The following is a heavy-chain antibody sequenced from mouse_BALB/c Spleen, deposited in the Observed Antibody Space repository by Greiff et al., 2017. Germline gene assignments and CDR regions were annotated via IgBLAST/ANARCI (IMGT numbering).Heavy chain of an antibody. CDR1: GYTFSSYW. V-gene: IGHV1-9*01. Sequence: VKLMESGAELMKPGASVKISCKATGYTFSSYWIEWVKQRPGHGLEWIGEILPGSGSTNYNEKFKGKATFTADTSSNTAYMQLSSLTSEDSAVYYCARTGRDYYAMDYWGQGTSVTVSS. CDR2: ILPGSGST. J-gene: IGHJ4*01. CDR3: ARTGRDYYAMDY. D-gene: IGHD4-1*01.